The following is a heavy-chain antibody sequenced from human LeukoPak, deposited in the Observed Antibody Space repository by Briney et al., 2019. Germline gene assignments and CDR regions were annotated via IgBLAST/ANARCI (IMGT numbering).Heavy chain of an antibody. CDR2: IVVGSGNT. D-gene: IGHD3-10*01. CDR1: GFTFTSSA. CDR3: AADLQRGTMLRGVIIQFDY. Sequence: SVKVSCKASGFTFTSSAVQWVRQARGQRLEWIGWIVVGSGNTNYAQKFQERVTITRDMSTSTAYMELSSLRSEDTAVYFCAADLQRGTMLRGVIIQFDYWGQGTLVTVSS. J-gene: IGHJ4*02. V-gene: IGHV1-58*01.